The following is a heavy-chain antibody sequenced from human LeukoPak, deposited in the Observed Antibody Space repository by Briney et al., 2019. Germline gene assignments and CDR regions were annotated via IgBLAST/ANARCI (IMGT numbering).Heavy chain of an antibody. V-gene: IGHV4-39*01. J-gene: IGHJ4*02. D-gene: IGHD1-26*01. Sequence: PSETLSLTCTVSGGSISSSSYYWGWIRQPPGRGLEWIGSIYYSGSTYYNPSLKSRVTISVDTSKNQFSLKLSSVTAADTAVYYCARRATYSGSYYESDYWGQGTLVTVSS. CDR1: GGSISSSSYY. CDR3: ARRATYSGSYYESDY. CDR2: IYYSGST.